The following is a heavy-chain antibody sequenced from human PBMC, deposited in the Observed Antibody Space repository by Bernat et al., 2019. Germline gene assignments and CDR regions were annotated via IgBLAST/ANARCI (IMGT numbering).Heavy chain of an antibody. J-gene: IGHJ4*02. Sequence: QVQLVESGGGVVQPGRSLRLSCAASGFTFSSYGMHWVRQAPGKGLEWVAVISYDGSNKYYADSVKGRFTISRDNSKNTLYLQMNSLRAEDTAVYYCAKDYGDYRGQGTLVTVSS. CDR3: AKDYGDY. CDR1: GFTFSSYG. D-gene: IGHD3-16*01. V-gene: IGHV3-30*18. CDR2: ISYDGSNK.